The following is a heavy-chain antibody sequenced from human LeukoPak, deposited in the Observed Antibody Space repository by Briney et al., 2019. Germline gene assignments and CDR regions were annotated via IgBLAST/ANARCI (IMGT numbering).Heavy chain of an antibody. CDR1: GFTFRVNG. CDR3: ARDRTRCFY. J-gene: IGHJ4*02. V-gene: IGHV3-30*03. D-gene: IGHD2-8*01. Sequence: PGRSLRPSCAASGFTFRVNGMHWVRQVPGKGLDWVTFISYDGSKQYYADSVKGRFTISRDNAKNSLYLQMNSLRAEDTAVYYCARDRTRCFYWGQGTLVTVSS. CDR2: ISYDGSKQ.